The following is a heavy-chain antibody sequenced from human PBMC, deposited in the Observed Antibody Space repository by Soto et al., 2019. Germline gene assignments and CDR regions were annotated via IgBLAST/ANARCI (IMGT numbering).Heavy chain of an antibody. V-gene: IGHV4-59*01. J-gene: IGHJ4*02. CDR2: IYYSGST. Sequence: SETLSLTCIVSGGSISSYYWSWIRQPPGNGLEWIGYIYYSGSTNYSPSLKSRVTMSVDTSKNQFSLNLSSVTAADTAVYYCARRDYSTSSLGPFDYWGQGTLVTVSS. D-gene: IGHD6-6*01. CDR3: ARRDYSTSSLGPFDY. CDR1: GGSISSYY.